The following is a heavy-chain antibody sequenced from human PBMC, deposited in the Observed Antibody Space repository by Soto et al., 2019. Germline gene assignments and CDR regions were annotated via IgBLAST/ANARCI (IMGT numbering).Heavy chain of an antibody. Sequence: ASVKVSCKASGGTFSSYTISWVRQAPGQRLEWMGRINASNGRTNYSQKFQGRVTITRDTSASTAYMELNSLRSEDTAVYYCARSTTSCYSLCWFDPWGQGTLVTVSS. CDR1: GGTFSSYT. V-gene: IGHV1-3*01. J-gene: IGHJ5*02. D-gene: IGHD2-2*02. CDR3: ARSTTSCYSLCWFDP. CDR2: INASNGRT.